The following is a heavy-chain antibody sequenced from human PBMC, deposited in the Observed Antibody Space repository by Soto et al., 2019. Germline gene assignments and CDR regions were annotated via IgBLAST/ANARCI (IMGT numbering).Heavy chain of an antibody. J-gene: IGHJ6*02. Sequence: SETLSLTCSVSGGSVRSGNHFWNWIRQPPGRGLEWLGYMYYTGVTNYNPSLKSRVSMSVDTSKDQFSLNLTSLTAADTAVYYCARGGEPLGSYGLDVWGQGTTVTVSS. V-gene: IGHV4-61*01. CDR2: MYYTGVT. CDR3: ARGGEPLGSYGLDV. CDR1: GGSVRSGNHF. D-gene: IGHD2-2*01.